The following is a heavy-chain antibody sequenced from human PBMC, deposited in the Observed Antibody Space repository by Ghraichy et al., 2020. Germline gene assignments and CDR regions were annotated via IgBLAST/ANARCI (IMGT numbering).Heavy chain of an antibody. V-gene: IGHV2-5*02. CDR2: IYWDGDK. Sequence: SGPTLVKPTQTLPLTCTFSGFSLSTSGVGVGWIRQPPGKALEWLALIYWDGDKRYSPSLKSRLTITKDTSKNQVILMMTNMDPVDTATYYCAHRSDRGYAYGIDYWGQVTLVTVSS. CDR3: AHRSDRGYAYGIDY. J-gene: IGHJ4*02. CDR1: GFSLSTSGVG. D-gene: IGHD5-18*01.